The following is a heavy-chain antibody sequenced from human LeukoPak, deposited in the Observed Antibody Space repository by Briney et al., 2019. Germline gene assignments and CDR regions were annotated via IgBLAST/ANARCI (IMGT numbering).Heavy chain of an antibody. D-gene: IGHD3-9*01. V-gene: IGHV3-23*01. Sequence: PGGSLRLSCAASGFTFSSYAMSWVRQAPGKGLEWVSAISGSGGSTYYADSVKGRFTISRDNSKNTLYLQMNSLRAKDTAVYYCAKDHYDILTGYYNPLDYWGQGTLVTVSS. J-gene: IGHJ4*02. CDR1: GFTFSSYA. CDR3: AKDHYDILTGYYNPLDY. CDR2: ISGSGGST.